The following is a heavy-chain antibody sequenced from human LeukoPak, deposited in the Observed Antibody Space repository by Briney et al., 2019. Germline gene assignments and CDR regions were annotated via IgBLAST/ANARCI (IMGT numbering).Heavy chain of an antibody. CDR3: VKDDSYYYDSSAYLA. J-gene: IGHJ5*02. D-gene: IGHD3-22*01. CDR2: ISHNGGTT. V-gene: IGHV3-64D*06. CDR1: GXTFSRYA. Sequence: PGGSLRLSCSASGXTFSRYAVHWVRQAPGKGLEYASAISHNGGTTYYADSVKGRFTISRDNSKNTLYLQMSSLRAEDTAVYYCVKDDSYYYDSSAYLAWGQGTLVTVSS.